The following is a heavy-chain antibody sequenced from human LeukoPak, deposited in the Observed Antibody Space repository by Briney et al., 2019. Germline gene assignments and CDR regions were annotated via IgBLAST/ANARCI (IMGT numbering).Heavy chain of an antibody. V-gene: IGHV3-23*01. CDR1: GFTFSSYA. J-gene: IGHJ5*02. CDR3: AREYCSSTSCYIGWFDP. Sequence: GGSLRLSCAASGFTFSSYAMSWVRQAPGKGLEWVSAISGSGGSAYYADSVRGRFTISRDNSKNTPYLQMNSLRAEDTAVYYCAREYCSSTSCYIGWFDPWGQGTLVTVSS. D-gene: IGHD2-2*02. CDR2: ISGSGGSA.